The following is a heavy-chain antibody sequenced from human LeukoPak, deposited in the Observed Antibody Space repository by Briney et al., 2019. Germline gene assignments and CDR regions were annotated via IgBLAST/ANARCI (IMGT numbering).Heavy chain of an antibody. V-gene: IGHV3-23*01. CDR2: ISGRGGST. CDR1: GFTFSSYA. J-gene: IGHJ5*02. CDR3: ARTGSRRYNWFDP. Sequence: GGSLRLSCAASGFTFSSYAMSWVRQAPGKGLEWVSAISGRGGSTYYADSVKGRFTISRDNSKNTLYLQMNSLRAEDTAVYYCARTGSRRYNWFDPWGQGTLVTVSS. D-gene: IGHD1/OR15-1a*01.